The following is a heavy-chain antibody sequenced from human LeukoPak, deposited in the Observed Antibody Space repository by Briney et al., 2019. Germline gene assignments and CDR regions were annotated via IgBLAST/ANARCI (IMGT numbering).Heavy chain of an antibody. V-gene: IGHV4-34*01. CDR1: GVSFSGFY. Sequence: SETLSLTCAVYGVSFSGFYLSWIRQPPGKGLEWIGEINHSGSTNYNPSLKSRVTISVDTSKNQFSLKLSSVTAADTDVYYCARGEYGDYGDYWGQGTLVTVSS. CDR3: ARGEYGDYGDY. J-gene: IGHJ4*02. CDR2: INHSGST. D-gene: IGHD4-17*01.